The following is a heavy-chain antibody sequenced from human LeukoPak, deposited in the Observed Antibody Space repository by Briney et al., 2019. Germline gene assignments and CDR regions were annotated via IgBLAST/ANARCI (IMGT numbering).Heavy chain of an antibody. CDR3: AKGRHYDILTGYSY. CDR2: ISWNSGSI. D-gene: IGHD3-9*01. J-gene: IGHJ4*02. Sequence: GGSLRLSRAASGFTFDDYAMHWVRQAPGKGLEWVSGISWNSGSIGYADSVKGRFTISRDNAKNSLYLQMNSLRAEDTALYYCAKGRHYDILTGYSYWGQGTLVTVSS. CDR1: GFTFDDYA. V-gene: IGHV3-9*01.